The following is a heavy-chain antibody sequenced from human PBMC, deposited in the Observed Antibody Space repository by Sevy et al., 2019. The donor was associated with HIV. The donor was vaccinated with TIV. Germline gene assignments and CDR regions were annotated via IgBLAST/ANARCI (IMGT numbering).Heavy chain of an antibody. CDR2: ISFDGSKK. Sequence: GGSLRLSCAASGFTLSSYAMHWVCQAPGKGLEWVAVISFDGSKKFYADSLKGRFTISRDNSNSILYLQMNSLTSEDTAVYYCAKENVLGYNYYYGMDVWGQGTTVTVSS. V-gene: IGHV3-30*18. D-gene: IGHD5-12*01. CDR3: AKENVLGYNYYYGMDV. CDR1: GFTLSSYA. J-gene: IGHJ6*02.